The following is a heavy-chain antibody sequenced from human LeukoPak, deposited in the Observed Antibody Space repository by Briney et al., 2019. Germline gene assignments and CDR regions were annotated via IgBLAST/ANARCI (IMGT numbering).Heavy chain of an antibody. CDR2: IYTSGST. CDR3: ARVAVVVPAAMLYYYYYYMDV. V-gene: IGHV4-4*07. Sequence: SETLSLTCTVSGGSISSYYWSWIRQPAGKGLEWIGRIYTSGSTNYNPSLKSRVTMSVDTSKNQFSLKLSSVTAADTAVYYCARVAVVVPAAMLYYYYYYMDVWGKGTTVTVSS. J-gene: IGHJ6*03. D-gene: IGHD2-2*01. CDR1: GGSISSYY.